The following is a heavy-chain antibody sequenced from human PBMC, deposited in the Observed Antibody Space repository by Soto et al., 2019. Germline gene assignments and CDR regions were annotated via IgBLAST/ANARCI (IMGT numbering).Heavy chain of an antibody. Sequence: GGSLRLSCAASGFTVSSNYMSWVRQAPGKGLEWVSVIYSGGSTYYADSVKGRFTISRDNSKNTLYLQKNSLRAEDTAVYYCARDRASLYGMDVWGQGTTVTVSS. J-gene: IGHJ6*02. CDR3: ARDRASLYGMDV. CDR2: IYSGGST. CDR1: GFTVSSNY. V-gene: IGHV3-53*01. D-gene: IGHD3-10*01.